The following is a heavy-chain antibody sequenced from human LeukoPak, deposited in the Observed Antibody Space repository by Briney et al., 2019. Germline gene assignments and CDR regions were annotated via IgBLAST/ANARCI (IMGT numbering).Heavy chain of an antibody. V-gene: IGHV4-59*08. Sequence: SETLSLTCTVSGVSISPYYWSWIRQPPGKGLEWIGYIYYSGSTNYNPSLKSRVTMSVDTSKNQFSLKLSSVTAADTAVYYCARYSGSYFDYWGQGSLVTVSS. D-gene: IGHD3-10*01. CDR1: GVSISPYY. CDR2: IYYSGST. CDR3: ARYSGSYFDY. J-gene: IGHJ4*02.